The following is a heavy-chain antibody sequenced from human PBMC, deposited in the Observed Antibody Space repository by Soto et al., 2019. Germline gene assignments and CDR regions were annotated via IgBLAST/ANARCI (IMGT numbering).Heavy chain of an antibody. V-gene: IGHV3-30*18. CDR2: ISYDGSNK. CDR3: AKDIVGATGWYYYYYGMDV. J-gene: IGHJ6*02. D-gene: IGHD1-26*01. Sequence: LRLSCAASGFTFSSYGMHWVRQAPGKGLEWVAVISYDGSNKYYADSVKGRFTISRDNSKNTLYLQMNSLRAEDTAVYYCAKDIVGATGWYYYYYGMDVWGQGTTVTVSS. CDR1: GFTFSSYG.